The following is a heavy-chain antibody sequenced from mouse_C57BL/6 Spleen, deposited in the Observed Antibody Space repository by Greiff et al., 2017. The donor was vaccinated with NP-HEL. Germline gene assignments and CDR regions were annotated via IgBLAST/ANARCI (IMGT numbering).Heavy chain of an antibody. CDR3: TTRVLHAMDY. J-gene: IGHJ4*01. D-gene: IGHD2-14*01. Sequence: EVQLQQSGAELVRPGASVKLSCTASGFNIKDDYMHWVKQRPEQGLEWIGWIDPENGDTAYASKFQGKATITADTYSNTAYLQLSSLTSEDTAVYYCTTRVLHAMDYWGQGTSVTVSS. V-gene: IGHV14-4*01. CDR1: GFNIKDDY. CDR2: IDPENGDT.